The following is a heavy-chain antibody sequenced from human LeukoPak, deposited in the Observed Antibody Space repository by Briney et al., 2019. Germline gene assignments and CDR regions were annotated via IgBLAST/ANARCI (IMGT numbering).Heavy chain of an antibody. D-gene: IGHD3-9*01. Sequence: GGSLRLSCAASGFTFSSYGMHWVRQAPGKGLEWVAFIRYDGSNKYYADSVKGRFTISRDNSKDTLYLQMNSLRAEDTAVYYCAKSYYDILTTYNWFDPWGQGTLVTVSS. CDR3: AKSYYDILTTYNWFDP. CDR1: GFTFSSYG. CDR2: IRYDGSNK. V-gene: IGHV3-30*02. J-gene: IGHJ5*02.